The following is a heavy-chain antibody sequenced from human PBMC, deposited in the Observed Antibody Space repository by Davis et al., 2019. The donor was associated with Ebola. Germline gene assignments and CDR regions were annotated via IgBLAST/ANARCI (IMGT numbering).Heavy chain of an antibody. D-gene: IGHD1-26*01. CDR1: GFTFSSYG. Sequence: SLKISCAASGFTFSSYGMHWVRQAPGKGLEWVSGISWNSGSVNYVDSVKGRFTVSRDNAENSLYLHMNSLRAEDTAVYYCARSGSYKFDNWGQGTLVTVSS. CDR2: ISWNSGSV. J-gene: IGHJ4*02. CDR3: ARSGSYKFDN. V-gene: IGHV3-9*01.